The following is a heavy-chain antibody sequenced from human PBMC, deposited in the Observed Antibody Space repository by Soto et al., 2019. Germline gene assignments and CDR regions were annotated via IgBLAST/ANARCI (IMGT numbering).Heavy chain of an antibody. CDR2: IIPIFGTA. CDR1: GGTFSSYA. CDR3: ASICTNGVCCFHGMDV. D-gene: IGHD2-8*01. Sequence: QVQLVQSGAEVKKPGSSVKVSCKASGGTFSSYAISWVRQAPGQGLEWMGGIIPIFGTANYAQKFQGRVTITADESTSTAYMELSSLRSEDTAVYYCASICTNGVCCFHGMDVWGQGTTVTVSS. V-gene: IGHV1-69*12. J-gene: IGHJ6*02.